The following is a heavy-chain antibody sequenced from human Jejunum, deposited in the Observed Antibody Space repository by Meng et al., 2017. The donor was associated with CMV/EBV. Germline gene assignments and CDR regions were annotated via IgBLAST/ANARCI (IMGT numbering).Heavy chain of an antibody. D-gene: IGHD7-27*01. V-gene: IGHV1-69*05. J-gene: IGHJ3*01. CDR1: GNPFRNFA. CDR2: IIPSLGAA. Sequence: CKASGNPFRNFACRWVRQSPGQGLEWLGGIIPSLGAATYAQQFLGRVSITTDESASTAYLELRSLRPEDTAVYYCAKMPWGFAVDFQGPGTMGTVSS. CDR3: AKMPWGFAVDF.